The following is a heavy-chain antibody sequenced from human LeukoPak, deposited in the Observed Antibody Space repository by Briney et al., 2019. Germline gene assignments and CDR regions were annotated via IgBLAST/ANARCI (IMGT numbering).Heavy chain of an antibody. V-gene: IGHV3-7*01. CDR3: AREPGIAAAGGSPHNWFDP. D-gene: IGHD6-13*01. J-gene: IGHJ5*02. CDR2: IKQDGSDK. Sequence: GGSLRLSCEASGFVLSNYWMSWVRQAPGKGLEWVANIKQDGSDKYYVDSVKGRFTISRDNAKNSLYLQMNSLRAEDTAVYYCAREPGIAAAGGSPHNWFDPWGQGTLVTVSS. CDR1: GFVLSNYW.